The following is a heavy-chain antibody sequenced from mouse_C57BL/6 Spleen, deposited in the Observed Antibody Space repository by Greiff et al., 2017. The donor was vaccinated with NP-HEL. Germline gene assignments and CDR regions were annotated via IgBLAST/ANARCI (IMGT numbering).Heavy chain of an antibody. J-gene: IGHJ2*01. CDR2: INPSSGYT. D-gene: IGHD2-4*01. Sequence: VQLQQSGAELARPGASVKMSCKASGYTFTSYTMHWVKQRPGQGLEWIGCINPSSGYTKYNQKFKDKATLTADKSSSTAYMQLSSLTSEDSAVYYCAREDYEDYWGQGTTLTVSS. CDR3: AREDYEDY. V-gene: IGHV1-4*01. CDR1: GYTFTSYT.